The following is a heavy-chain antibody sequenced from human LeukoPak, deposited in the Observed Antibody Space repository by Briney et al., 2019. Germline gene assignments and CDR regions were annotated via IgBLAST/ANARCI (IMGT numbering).Heavy chain of an antibody. V-gene: IGHV3-7*05. D-gene: IGHD5-24*01. CDR3: ARDQGWLQFDY. J-gene: IGHJ4*02. CDR1: GFTFSSYW. Sequence: GGSLILSCAAPGFTFSSYWMSWVRQAPGKGLEWVATIKEDGSEKYYVDSLKGRFTISRDNAKNSLYLQMNRLRDEDTAVYYCARDQGWLQFDYWGQGTLVTVSS. CDR2: IKEDGSEK.